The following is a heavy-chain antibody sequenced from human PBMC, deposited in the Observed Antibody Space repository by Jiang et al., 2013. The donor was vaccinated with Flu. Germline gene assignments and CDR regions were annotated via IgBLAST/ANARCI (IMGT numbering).Heavy chain of an antibody. J-gene: IGHJ4*02. V-gene: IGHV4-39*01. CDR3: ARHGGLKPTYDSSGYSALGFDY. D-gene: IGHD3-22*01. Sequence: ETLSLTCTVSGGSISSSSYYWGWIRQPPGKGLEWIGSIYYSGSTYYNPSLKSRVTISVDTSKNQFSLKLSSVTAADTAVYYCARHGGLKPTYDSSGYSALGFDYWGQGTLVTVSS. CDR1: GGSISSSSYY. CDR2: IYYSGST.